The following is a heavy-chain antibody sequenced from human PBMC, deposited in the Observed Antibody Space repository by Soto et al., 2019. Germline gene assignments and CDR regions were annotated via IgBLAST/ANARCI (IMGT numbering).Heavy chain of an antibody. CDR3: TRRYIWDDHFFDP. D-gene: IGHD2-2*02. Sequence: QPLLQESGPGLVKPSQDLSLTCTVSRGSISVQSYYWTWIRQAPGKGLEWIGSSYYSGTTYFNPSLEGRVSISVDAYKNQFSLGLGSVTAADKAVYYCTRRYIWDDHFFDPWGPGRLVTVSS. J-gene: IGHJ5*02. CDR1: RGSISVQSYY. V-gene: IGHV4-39*01. CDR2: SYYSGTT.